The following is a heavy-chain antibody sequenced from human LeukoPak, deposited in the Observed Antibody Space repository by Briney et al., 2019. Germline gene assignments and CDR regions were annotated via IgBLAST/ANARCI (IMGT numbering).Heavy chain of an antibody. Sequence: ASVKVSCKASGYTFTNYYIHWVRQAPGQGLEWMGIINPGGAPTSYAQKFQGRLIMTRDTSTSTVYMELSSLRSEDTAVYYCATDWNVVVNTIDYWGLGTLVTVSS. CDR1: GYTFTNYY. CDR3: ATDWNVVVNTIDY. V-gene: IGHV1-46*01. D-gene: IGHD3-22*01. J-gene: IGHJ4*02. CDR2: INPGGAPT.